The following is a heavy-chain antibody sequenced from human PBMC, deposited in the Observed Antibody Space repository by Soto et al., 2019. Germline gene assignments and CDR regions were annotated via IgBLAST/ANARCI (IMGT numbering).Heavy chain of an antibody. CDR2: VSGTGGSA. J-gene: IGHJ4*02. CDR3: ARGSAYSDYDLEY. D-gene: IGHD4-17*01. CDR1: GFTFSSYA. Sequence: EVQLLESGGGLVRPGGSLRLSCAASGFTFSSYAMTWVRQAPGKWLEWVSGVSGTGGSAYYSDSVKGRFTISRDKSTNTLYLPMNSLRAEDTAVYYCARGSAYSDYDLEYWGQGTLVTVSS. V-gene: IGHV3-23*01.